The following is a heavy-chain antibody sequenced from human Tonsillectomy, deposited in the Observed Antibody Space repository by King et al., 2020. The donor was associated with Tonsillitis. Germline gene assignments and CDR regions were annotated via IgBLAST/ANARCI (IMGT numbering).Heavy chain of an antibody. CDR1: GFVFGDYG. CDR3: SRVEGYGQSFDY. V-gene: IGHV3-49*04. CDR2: IRNKAYGGP. Sequence: VQLVESGGGLVQPGRSLRLSCTGSGFVFGDYGMGWVRRAPGKGLEWVGFIRNKAYGGPDYAASVRGRFTISRDDSKSIAYLEMNSLKTEDTAVYYCSRVEGYGQSFDYWGQGTLVTVSS. J-gene: IGHJ4*02. D-gene: IGHD3-10*01.